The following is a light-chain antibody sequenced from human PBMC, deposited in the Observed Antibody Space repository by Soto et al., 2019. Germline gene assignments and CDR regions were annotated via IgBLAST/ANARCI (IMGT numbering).Light chain of an antibody. CDR2: EDN. CDR1: SGSIASNY. Sequence: NFMLAQPDSVSGSPGKTVMISCTRSSGSIASNYVQWYQQRPGSAPTTVIYEDNQRPSGVPDRFSGSIDSPSNSASLTISGVKTEDEADYYCQSYDSSTRVFGGGTKLTVL. V-gene: IGLV6-57*03. J-gene: IGLJ3*02. CDR3: QSYDSSTRV.